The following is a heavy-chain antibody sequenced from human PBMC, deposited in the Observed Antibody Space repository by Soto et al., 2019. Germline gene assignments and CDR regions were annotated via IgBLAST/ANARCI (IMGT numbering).Heavy chain of an antibody. V-gene: IGHV3-30*18. CDR3: AKLDEGGLQYAYYAMDV. D-gene: IGHD2-15*01. CDR2: ISYDGSNK. CDR1: GFTFSNYG. Sequence: GGSLRLSCVASGFTFSNYGMHWVRQAPGKGLEWVAVISYDGSNKYYADSVKGRFTISRDNSKNTLYLQMTNLRTEDTALYYCAKLDEGGLQYAYYAMDVWGQGTTVTVSS. J-gene: IGHJ6*02.